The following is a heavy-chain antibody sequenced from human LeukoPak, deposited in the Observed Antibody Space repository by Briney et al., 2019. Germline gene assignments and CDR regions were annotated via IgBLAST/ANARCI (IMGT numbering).Heavy chain of an antibody. D-gene: IGHD6-13*01. V-gene: IGHV3-23*01. Sequence: PGGSLRLSCAASGFTFSSYATSWVRQAPGKGLEWVSAISGSGGSTYYADSVKGRFTISRDNSKNTLYLQMNSLRAEDTAVYYCAKDRQQLVWGGYNWFDPWGQGTLVTVSS. CDR2: ISGSGGST. J-gene: IGHJ5*02. CDR1: GFTFSSYA. CDR3: AKDRQQLVWGGYNWFDP.